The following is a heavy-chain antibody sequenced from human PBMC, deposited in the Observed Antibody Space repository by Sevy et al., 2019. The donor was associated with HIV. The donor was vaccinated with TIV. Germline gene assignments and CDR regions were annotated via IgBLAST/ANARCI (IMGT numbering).Heavy chain of an antibody. D-gene: IGHD2-21*02. CDR1: GFTFSNYA. CDR3: AKHIAYCGGDCYPPLYYFDY. Sequence: GGSLRLSCAASGFTFSNYAMSWVRQAPGKGLEWVSAISGSGYSTYYADSVKGRFTIPRDKSKNTLYLQINSLRAGDTAVYYCAKHIAYCGGDCYPPLYYFDYWGQGTLVTVSS. CDR2: ISGSGYST. J-gene: IGHJ4*02. V-gene: IGHV3-23*01.